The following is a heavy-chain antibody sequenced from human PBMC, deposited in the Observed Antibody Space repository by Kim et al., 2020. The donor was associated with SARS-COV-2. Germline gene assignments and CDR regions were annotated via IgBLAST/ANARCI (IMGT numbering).Heavy chain of an antibody. V-gene: IGHV3-7*01. J-gene: IGHJ4*02. Sequence: YVDSVKGRFTLSKDNTKNALNLQMNSLRGEDTAFYYCESDRSGDYVGWSDYWGQGTLVTVSS. CDR3: ESDRSGDYVGWSDY. D-gene: IGHD4-17*01.